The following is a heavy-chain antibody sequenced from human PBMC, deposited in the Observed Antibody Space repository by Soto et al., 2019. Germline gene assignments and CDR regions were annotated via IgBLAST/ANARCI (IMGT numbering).Heavy chain of an antibody. V-gene: IGHV5-51*01. J-gene: IGHJ4*02. D-gene: IGHD1-1*01. CDR3: ARTEMAYNRYYFDY. Sequence: GEALKISCKGSGYSFTSYWIGSVRQMPGKGLEWMGIIYPGDSDTRYSPSFQGQVTISADKSISTAYLQWSSLKASDTAMYYCARTEMAYNRYYFDYWGQGTLVTVSS. CDR2: IYPGDSDT. CDR1: GYSFTSYW.